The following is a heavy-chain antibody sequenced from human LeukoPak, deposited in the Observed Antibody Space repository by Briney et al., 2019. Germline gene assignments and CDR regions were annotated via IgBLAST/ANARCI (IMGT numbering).Heavy chain of an antibody. Sequence: KPSETLSLTCNVSGGSISSYYWSWIRQPPVKGLEWIGYMYYSGNTNYNPSLKSRVTTSVDSSKNQFSLKLSSVTAADTAVYYCARHTLVGARNAFDIWGQGTMVTVSS. CDR3: ARHTLVGARNAFDI. D-gene: IGHD1-26*01. V-gene: IGHV4-59*08. CDR2: MYYSGNT. CDR1: GGSISSYY. J-gene: IGHJ3*02.